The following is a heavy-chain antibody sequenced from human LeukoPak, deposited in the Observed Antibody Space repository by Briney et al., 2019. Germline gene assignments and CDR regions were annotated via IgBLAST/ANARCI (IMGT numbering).Heavy chain of an antibody. Sequence: SETLSLTCTVSGGSIISSDYHWGWVRQPPGKGLEWIGTISYSGNTDYNPSLRSRVTISVDTSNNQFSLRLGSVTAADTAVYHGARHCCSGPAKRVFDIWGQGTMVTVSS. CDR1: GGSIISSDYH. V-gene: IGHV4-39*01. D-gene: IGHD2-15*01. CDR2: ISYSGNT. J-gene: IGHJ3*02. CDR3: ARHCCSGPAKRVFDI.